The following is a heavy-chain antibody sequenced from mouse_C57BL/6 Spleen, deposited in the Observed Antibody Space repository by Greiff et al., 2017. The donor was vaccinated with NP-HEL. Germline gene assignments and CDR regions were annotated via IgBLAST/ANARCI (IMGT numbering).Heavy chain of an antibody. V-gene: IGHV5-4*01. CDR3: ARESWYYAMDY. CDR2: ISDGGSYT. J-gene: IGHJ4*01. Sequence: EVMLVESGGGLVKPGGSLKLSCAASGFTFSSYAMSWVRQTPEKRLEWVATISDGGSYTYYPDNVKGRFTISRDNAKNNLYLQMSHLKSEDTAMYYCARESWYYAMDYWGQGTSVTVSS. CDR1: GFTFSSYA.